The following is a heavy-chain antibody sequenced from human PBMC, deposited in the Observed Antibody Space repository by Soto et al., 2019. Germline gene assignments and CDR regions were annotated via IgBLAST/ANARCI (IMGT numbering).Heavy chain of an antibody. CDR3: AKDLASIVVVVDAGYYFDY. CDR1: GFTFSSYG. D-gene: IGHD2-15*01. Sequence: GGSLRLSCAASGFTFSSYGMHWVRQAPGKGLEWVAVISYDGSNKYYADSVKGRFTISRDNSKNTLYLQMNSLRAEDTAVYYCAKDLASIVVVVDAGYYFDYWGQGTLVTVSS. V-gene: IGHV3-30*18. J-gene: IGHJ4*02. CDR2: ISYDGSNK.